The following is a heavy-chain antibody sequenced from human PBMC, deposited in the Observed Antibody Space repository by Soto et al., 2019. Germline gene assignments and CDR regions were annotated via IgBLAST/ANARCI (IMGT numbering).Heavy chain of an antibody. J-gene: IGHJ6*02. V-gene: IGHV3-23*01. CDR3: AKERYYDMLTGPENYYYDYGMDV. CDR2: ITGSGGYT. D-gene: IGHD3-9*01. Sequence: EVQLLESGGGLVQPGGSLRLSCAASGFTFSSYAMSWVRQAPGKGLEWVSDITGSGGYTFYADSVTGRFTISRDNSKNTLYLQMSSLRAEDTAVYYCAKERYYDMLTGPENYYYDYGMDVWGQGTTVTVSS. CDR1: GFTFSSYA.